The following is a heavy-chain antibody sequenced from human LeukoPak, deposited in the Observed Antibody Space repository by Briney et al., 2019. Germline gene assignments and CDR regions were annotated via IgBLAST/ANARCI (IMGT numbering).Heavy chain of an antibody. J-gene: IGHJ4*02. CDR1: GYSFTSYW. D-gene: IGHD3-9*01. Sequence: GESLKISCKGSGYSFTSYWIGWVRQMPGRGLEWMGIIYPGDSDTRYSPSFQGQVTISADKSISTAYLQWSSLKASDTAIYYWPRPHYDILTGYWATPYYFDYWGQGTLVTVSS. CDR3: PRPHYDILTGYWATPYYFDY. V-gene: IGHV5-51*01. CDR2: IYPGDSDT.